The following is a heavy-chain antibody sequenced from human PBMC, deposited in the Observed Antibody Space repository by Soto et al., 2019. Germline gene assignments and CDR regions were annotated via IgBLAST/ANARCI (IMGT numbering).Heavy chain of an antibody. V-gene: IGHV3-23*01. CDR1: GFTFSSYA. J-gene: IGHJ4*01. CDR2: ISASGGST. CDR3: AKAGAYSYFDY. D-gene: IGHD2-21*01. Sequence: GGSLRFSCAASGFTFSSYAMNWVRQAPGKGLEWVSAISASGGSTYYPDSVKGRFTISRDNSKNTLHLQMSSLRAEDTAVYYCAKAGAYSYFDYWGHGTLVTVSS.